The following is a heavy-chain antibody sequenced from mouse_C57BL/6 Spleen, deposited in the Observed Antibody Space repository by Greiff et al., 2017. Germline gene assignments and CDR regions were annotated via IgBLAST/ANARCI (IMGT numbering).Heavy chain of an antibody. J-gene: IGHJ3*01. Sequence: VQLQQSGAELVRPGASVKLSCTASGFNITDYYMHWVKQRPEQGLEWIGRVDPEDGDTEYAPKFPGKATMTADTSSNTAYLQLSSLTSEDTAVYYCTTDMTTVVAPVAYWGQGTLVTVSA. D-gene: IGHD1-1*01. CDR1: GFNITDYY. CDR2: VDPEDGDT. V-gene: IGHV14-1*01. CDR3: TTDMTTVVAPVAY.